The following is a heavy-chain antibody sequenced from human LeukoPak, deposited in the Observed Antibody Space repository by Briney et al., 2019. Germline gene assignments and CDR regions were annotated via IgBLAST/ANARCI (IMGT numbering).Heavy chain of an antibody. CDR1: GYTFTSYG. V-gene: IGHV1-18*01. J-gene: IGHJ4*02. D-gene: IGHD3-9*01. Sequence: ASVKVSYKASGYTFTSYGISWVRQAPGQGLEWMGWISAYNGNTNYAQKLQGRVTMTTDTSTSTAYMELRSLRSDDTAVYYCARVGNYDILTGTGGYFDYWGQGTLVTVSS. CDR2: ISAYNGNT. CDR3: ARVGNYDILTGTGGYFDY.